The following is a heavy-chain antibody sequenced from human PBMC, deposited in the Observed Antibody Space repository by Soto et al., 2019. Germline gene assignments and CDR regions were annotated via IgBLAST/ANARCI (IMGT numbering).Heavy chain of an antibody. CDR2: IYDTWTT. Sequence: QVQLQEAGPGLVRPSQTLSLTCTVAGGSMSENDYYWSWLRQSPWQGLQWIGYIYDTWTTSYSPSLKSLVTMSADTSRNQFSLKLTSVTAADTALYFCARGIVRGGFDIWGQGTLVTVSS. CDR1: GGSMSENDYY. D-gene: IGHD3-10*02. V-gene: IGHV4-30-4*01. CDR3: ARGIVRGGFDI. J-gene: IGHJ3*02.